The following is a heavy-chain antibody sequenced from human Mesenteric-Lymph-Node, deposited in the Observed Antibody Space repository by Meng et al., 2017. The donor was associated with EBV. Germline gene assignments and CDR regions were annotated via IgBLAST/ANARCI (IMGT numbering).Heavy chain of an antibody. CDR3: ARFQRFGDFD. D-gene: IGHD3-10*01. V-gene: IGHV4-4*02. J-gene: IGHJ4*02. CDR2: IYHSGST. CDR1: GASISSDNW. Sequence: QVQVQGSGQGLVKPSGTLSLTCAVSGASISSDNWWSWVRQPPGKGLEWIGEIYHSGSTNYNPSLKSRVTISVDKSKRQFSLKLTSVTAADTAVYHCARFQRFGDFDWGQGTLVTVSS.